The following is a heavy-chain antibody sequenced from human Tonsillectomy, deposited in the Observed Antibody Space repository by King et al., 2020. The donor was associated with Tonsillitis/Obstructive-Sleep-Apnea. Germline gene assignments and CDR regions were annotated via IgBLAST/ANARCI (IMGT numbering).Heavy chain of an antibody. J-gene: IGHJ4*02. D-gene: IGHD5-24*01. CDR2: IYPGDSDT. CDR1: GYSFTTYW. CDR3: ARRAXRDGYNDYYFDY. V-gene: IGHV5-51*01. Sequence: VQLVESGAEVKKPGESLKISCKGSGYSFTTYWIGWVRQMPGKGLEWMGIIYPGDSDTRYRPSFQSQVTISADKSISTAYLQWSSLKASDTAMYYCARRAXRDGYNDYYFDYWGQGTLVTVSX.